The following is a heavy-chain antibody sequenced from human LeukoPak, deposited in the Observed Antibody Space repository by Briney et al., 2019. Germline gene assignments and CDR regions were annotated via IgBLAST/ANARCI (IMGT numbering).Heavy chain of an antibody. Sequence: SETLSLTCTVSGGSISSSSYYWGWIRQPPGKGLEWIGSIYYSGSTYYTPSLKSRVTISVDPSKNQFSLKLSSVTAADTAVYYCARQDTAMAWSYYFDYWGQGTLVTVSS. D-gene: IGHD5-18*01. CDR3: ARQDTAMAWSYYFDY. CDR2: IYYSGST. CDR1: GGSISSSSYY. V-gene: IGHV4-39*01. J-gene: IGHJ4*02.